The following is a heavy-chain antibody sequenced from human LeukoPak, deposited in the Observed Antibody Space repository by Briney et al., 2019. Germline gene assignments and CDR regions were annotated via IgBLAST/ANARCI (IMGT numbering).Heavy chain of an antibody. D-gene: IGHD3-9*01. CDR3: ARTSYDILTGYPRVHWFDP. J-gene: IGHJ5*02. Sequence: SETLSLTCAVYGGSFSGYYWGWIRQPPGKGLEWIGSIYYSGSTYYNAYLKSRVTISVDTSKNQFSLKLSSVTAADTAVYYCARTSYDILTGYPRVHWFDPWGQGTLVTVSS. CDR1: GGSFSGYY. CDR2: IYYSGST. V-gene: IGHV4-34*01.